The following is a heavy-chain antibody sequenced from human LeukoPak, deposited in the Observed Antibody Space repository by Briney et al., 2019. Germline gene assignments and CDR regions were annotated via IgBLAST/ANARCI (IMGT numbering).Heavy chain of an antibody. CDR2: IYYSGST. J-gene: IGHJ4*02. CDR3: ARSYCSGGSCYVG. V-gene: IGHV4-59*08. D-gene: IGHD2-15*01. Sequence: KPSETLSLTCTVSGGSISSYYWSWIRQPPGKGLEWIGYIYYSGSTNYNPSLKSRVTISVDTSKNQFSLKLSSVTAADTAVYYCARSYCSGGSCYVGWGQGTLVTVSS. CDR1: GGSISSYY.